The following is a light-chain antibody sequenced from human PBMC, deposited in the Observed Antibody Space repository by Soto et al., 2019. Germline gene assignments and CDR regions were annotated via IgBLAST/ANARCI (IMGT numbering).Light chain of an antibody. CDR2: GAS. Sequence: EIVLTQSPSTLPLSPGERATLSCRASQSVSSYLAWYQQKPGQAPRLLIYGASTRATGIPARFSGGGSGTEFTLTISSLQSEDFAVYYCQQYNYWPPITFGQGTRLEI. V-gene: IGKV3-15*01. CDR3: QQYNYWPPIT. J-gene: IGKJ5*01. CDR1: QSVSSY.